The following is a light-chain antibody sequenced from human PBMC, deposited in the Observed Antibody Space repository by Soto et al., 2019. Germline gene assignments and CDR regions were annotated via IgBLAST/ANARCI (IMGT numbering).Light chain of an antibody. CDR1: QTISSW. Sequence: DIQMTQSPSTLSGSVGDIVTITFRASQTISSWLAWYQQRPGKAPKFLIYAASSLQSGVPSRFSGSGSGTHFTLTINSLQPEDFASYYCLQTYSTPITFGQGTRLEIK. J-gene: IGKJ5*01. V-gene: IGKV1-39*01. CDR2: AAS. CDR3: LQTYSTPIT.